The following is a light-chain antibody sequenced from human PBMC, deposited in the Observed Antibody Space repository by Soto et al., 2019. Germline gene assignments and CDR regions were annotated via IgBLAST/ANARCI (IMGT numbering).Light chain of an antibody. CDR1: QSVSSY. V-gene: IGKV3-15*01. CDR3: QQYVNWPPPIT. CDR2: GAS. Sequence: TQSHAALSLSPRARAPLSLRASQSVSSYLAWYRQKPGQAPRLLIQGASARATGIPARFSGSGSGTEFTLTISSLQSEDFAVYYCQQYVNWPPPITVGQGTRPEIK. J-gene: IGKJ5*01.